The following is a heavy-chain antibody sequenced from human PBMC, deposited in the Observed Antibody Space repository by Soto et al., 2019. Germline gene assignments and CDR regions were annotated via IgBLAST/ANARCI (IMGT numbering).Heavy chain of an antibody. Sequence: SETLSLTCAVSGCTISSGYFYWSWIRQPPGKGLEWIGNIDYSVKTYYNPSLKNRLNISIDTSKSQCALKVGFVYAADTAGYYCAGSSLYGMDVWGQGTTVTVSS. J-gene: IGHJ6*02. V-gene: IGHV4-30-4*08. D-gene: IGHD3-10*01. CDR2: IDYSVKT. CDR3: AGSSLYGMDV. CDR1: GCTISSGYFY.